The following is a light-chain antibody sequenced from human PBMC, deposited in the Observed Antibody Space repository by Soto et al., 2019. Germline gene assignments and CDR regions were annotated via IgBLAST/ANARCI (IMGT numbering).Light chain of an antibody. CDR2: AAS. CDR3: HQYNNWPWT. J-gene: IGKJ1*01. Sequence: ETVMTQSQVTLSVSPGDTATLSCRASQRVSSHLAWYQQKPGQAPRLLIYAASTRATGIPVRFSGSGSETEFTLTIRSLQSEDSALYYCHQYNNWPWTFGQGTKVDIK. V-gene: IGKV3-15*01. CDR1: QRVSSH.